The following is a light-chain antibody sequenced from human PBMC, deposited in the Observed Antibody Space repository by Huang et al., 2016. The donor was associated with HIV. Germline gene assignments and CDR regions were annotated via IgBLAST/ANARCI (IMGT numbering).Light chain of an antibody. J-gene: IGKJ2*01. CDR1: QDISNS. Sequence: DIQMTQSPSSRSVPIGDRVTITCRASQDISNSLAWYQQKSGNAPRLLLYASSRLAPGVSSRFSGSGSGTAHTLTISGLQPEDSATYYCQQYYSSPRTFGQGTKLEI. CDR2: ASS. V-gene: IGKV1-NL1*01. CDR3: QQYYSSPRT.